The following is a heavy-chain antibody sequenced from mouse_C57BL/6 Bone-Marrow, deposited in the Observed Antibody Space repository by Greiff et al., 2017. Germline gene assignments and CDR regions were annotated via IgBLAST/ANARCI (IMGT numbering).Heavy chain of an antibody. Sequence: QVQLKESGAELMKPGASVKLSCKATGYTFTGYWIEWVKQRPGHGLEWIGEILPGSGSTNYNAKFKGKATFTADTSSNTAYMQLSSLTTEDSAIYSCARYHSWFAYWGQGTLVTVSA. CDR3: ARYHSWFAY. J-gene: IGHJ3*01. V-gene: IGHV1-9*01. CDR2: ILPGSGST. D-gene: IGHD1-2*01. CDR1: GYTFTGYW.